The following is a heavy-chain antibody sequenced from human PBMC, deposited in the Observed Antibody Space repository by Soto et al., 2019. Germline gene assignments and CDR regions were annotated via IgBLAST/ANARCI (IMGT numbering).Heavy chain of an antibody. CDR1: GASTSRYY. CDR2: SHHSGYI. CDR3: GRLQNFINSSFDL. Sequence: PSEPLSLTCTVSGASTSRYYWGWVRQPPGRGLKWIGFSHHSGYISYSPSLKSRVTMSVEPSKNQFSLKLTSVTAADTALYYCGRLQNFINSSFDLWGQGAPVTVSS. J-gene: IGHJ4*02. V-gene: IGHV4-59*08.